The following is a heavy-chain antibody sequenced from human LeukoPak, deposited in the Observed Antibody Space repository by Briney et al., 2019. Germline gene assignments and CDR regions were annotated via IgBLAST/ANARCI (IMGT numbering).Heavy chain of an antibody. V-gene: IGHV3-7*04. D-gene: IGHD1-26*01. CDR3: ARVVSGSYLGCFDP. CDR2: IKQDGSEK. J-gene: IGHJ5*02. CDR1: GRISITHW. Sequence: GALGLSCGTSGRISITHWTSWFPQAPGKGLEWVANIKQDGSEKYYVDSVKGRFTISRDNAKNSLYLQMNTLRVEDTAVYYCARVVSGSYLGCFDPWGQGTLVTVSS.